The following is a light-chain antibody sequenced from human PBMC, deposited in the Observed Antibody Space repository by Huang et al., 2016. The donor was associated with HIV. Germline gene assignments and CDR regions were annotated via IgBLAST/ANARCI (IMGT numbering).Light chain of an antibody. CDR1: QSVGNS. V-gene: IGKV3-11*01. J-gene: IGKJ5*01. CDR3: QQRSS. Sequence: EIVLRQSPATLSLSPGERATHSCRASQSVGNSLAWYQQKPGQPARLLMYDASNRATGIRGRVSGSGSGTDITLTIISLEPEDFAVYYCQQRSSFGQGTRLEIK. CDR2: DAS.